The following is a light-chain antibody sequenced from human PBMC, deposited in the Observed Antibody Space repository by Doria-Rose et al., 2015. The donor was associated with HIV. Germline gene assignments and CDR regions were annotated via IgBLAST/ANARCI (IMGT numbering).Light chain of an antibody. CDR2: DGS. J-gene: IGKJ1*01. Sequence: TQSPGTLSLSPGERATLSSRASQSFSSTCLAWYQQKPGQAPSLLIYDGSTRATGIPDRFSASGSGTDFTLTINRLGPEDSALYYCHQYGTSWTFGQGTKVEI. V-gene: IGKV3-20*01. CDR3: HQYGTSWT. CDR1: QSFSSTC.